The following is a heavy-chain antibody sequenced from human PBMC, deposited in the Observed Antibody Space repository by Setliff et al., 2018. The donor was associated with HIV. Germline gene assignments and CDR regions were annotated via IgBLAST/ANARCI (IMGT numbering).Heavy chain of an antibody. J-gene: IGHJ6*02. CDR1: GFTFSGSA. CDR2: ILDKANNYAT. D-gene: IGHD3-10*01. V-gene: IGHV3-73*01. CDR3: ARFGVAYGIDV. Sequence: QPGGSLRLSCAASGFTFSGSAMHWVRQASGKGLEWVGRILDKANNYATAYAASLEGRFTISRDNAENSLYLQMNSLRVENTAVYYCARFGVAYGIDVWGQGTLVTVSS.